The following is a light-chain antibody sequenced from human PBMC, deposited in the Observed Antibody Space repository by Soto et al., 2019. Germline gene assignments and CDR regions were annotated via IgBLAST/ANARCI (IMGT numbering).Light chain of an antibody. CDR2: EVT. V-gene: IGLV2-14*01. Sequence: QSVLTHPASVSASPGQSIIISCTGGTSDIGTYDDVSWDPQPPGKAPQLMIYEVTNQPPGVSDRFSGSKSGSTACLTISRLRAADEAIYYCSSSTRDSAVVFGPGTKVTVL. CDR1: TSDIGTYDD. J-gene: IGLJ1*01. CDR3: SSSTRDSAVV.